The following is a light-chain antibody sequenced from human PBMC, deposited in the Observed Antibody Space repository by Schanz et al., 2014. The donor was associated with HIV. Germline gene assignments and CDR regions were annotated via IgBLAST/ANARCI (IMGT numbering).Light chain of an antibody. V-gene: IGLV2-8*01. CDR2: EVS. CDR1: SSDVGNYNR. Sequence: QSALTQPPSVSGSPGQSVTISCTGTSSDVGNYNRVSWYQQPPGTAPKLMIYEVSERPLGVPDRFSGSKSGNTASLTVSGLQAEDEADYYCSSYAGSNNLVFGGGTKLTVL. CDR3: SSYAGSNNLV. J-gene: IGLJ3*02.